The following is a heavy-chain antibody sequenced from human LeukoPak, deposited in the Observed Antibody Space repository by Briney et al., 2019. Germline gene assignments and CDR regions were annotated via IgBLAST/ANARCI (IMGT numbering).Heavy chain of an antibody. CDR2: ISGSGGST. CDR1: GFSFSNYA. J-gene: IGHJ3*02. Sequence: PGGSLRLSCAASGFSFSNYAMSWVRQAPGKGLEWVSTISGSGGSTYYADSVKGRFTISRDNSKNTLYLQMNSLRAEDTAVYYCAKSGVGATLPHAFDIWGQGTMVTVSS. CDR3: AKSGVGATLPHAFDI. D-gene: IGHD1-26*01. V-gene: IGHV3-23*01.